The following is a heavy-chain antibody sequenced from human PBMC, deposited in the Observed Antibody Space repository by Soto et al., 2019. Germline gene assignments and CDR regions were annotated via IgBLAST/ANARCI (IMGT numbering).Heavy chain of an antibody. J-gene: IGHJ6*02. CDR3: AKDQGYSSSYGMDV. Sequence: QVQLVESGGGVVQPGRSLRLSCAASGFTFSSYGMHWVRQAPGKGLEWVAVISYDGSNKYYADSVKGRFTISRDNSKNTLYLQMNSLRAEDTAVYYCAKDQGYSSSYGMDVWGQGTTVTVSS. CDR2: ISYDGSNK. V-gene: IGHV3-30*18. D-gene: IGHD6-19*01. CDR1: GFTFSSYG.